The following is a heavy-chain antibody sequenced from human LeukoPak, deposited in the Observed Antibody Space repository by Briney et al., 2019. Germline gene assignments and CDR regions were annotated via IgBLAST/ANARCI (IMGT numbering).Heavy chain of an antibody. CDR3: TSVGFGPYYFDN. V-gene: IGHV3-15*01. J-gene: IGHJ4*02. CDR2: IKSKTDGGTT. CDR1: EFPFSKAW. D-gene: IGHD3-10*01. Sequence: GGSLRLSCAVSEFPFSKAWMSWVRQAPGKGLEWVGRIKSKTDGGTTDYAAPVKGRFTISRDDSKNTLYLQMNSLKTKDTAVYYCTSVGFGPYYFDNWGQGSLVTVSS.